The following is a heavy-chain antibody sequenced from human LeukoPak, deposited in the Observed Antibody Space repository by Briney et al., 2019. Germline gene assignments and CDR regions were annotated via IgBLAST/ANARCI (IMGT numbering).Heavy chain of an antibody. CDR1: GFTFSSYS. Sequence: GGSLRLSCAASGFTFSSYSMNWVRQAPGKGLEWVSYISSSSSTIYYADSVTGRFTISRDNAKNSLYMQMNSLRAEDTAVYYCARSLYSYGAVLAYFDYWGQGTLVTVSS. CDR3: ARSLYSYGAVLAYFDY. V-gene: IGHV3-48*01. D-gene: IGHD5-18*01. CDR2: ISSSSSTI. J-gene: IGHJ4*02.